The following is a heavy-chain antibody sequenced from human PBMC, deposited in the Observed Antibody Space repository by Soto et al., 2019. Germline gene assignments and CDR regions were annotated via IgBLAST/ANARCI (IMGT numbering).Heavy chain of an antibody. CDR1: GFTFSHYG. D-gene: IGHD1-26*01. J-gene: IGHJ4*02. CDR2: ISYDGSNK. V-gene: IGHV3-30*03. CDR3: ARYSGKYQGPIDY. Sequence: QVQLVESGGGVVQPGRSLRLSCAASGFTFSHYGIHWVRQAPGKGLEWLAVISYDGSNKHYADSVKGRFTVSSDNSKNTLYLQINSLRAGYTAGYFCARYSGKYQGPIDYWGQGTRVTVSS.